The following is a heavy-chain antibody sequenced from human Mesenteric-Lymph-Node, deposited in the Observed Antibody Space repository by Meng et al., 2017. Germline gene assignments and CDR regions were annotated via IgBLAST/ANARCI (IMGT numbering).Heavy chain of an antibody. CDR2: IYYSGST. CDR1: GGSISSYY. Sequence: SETLSLTCTVSGGSISSYYWSWIRQPPGKGLEWIGYIYYSGSTNYNPSLKSRVTISVDTSKNQFSLKLSSVTAADTAVYYCARDHGSSWYRWFDPWGQGTLVTVPQ. CDR3: ARDHGSSWYRWFDP. D-gene: IGHD6-13*01. V-gene: IGHV4-59*01. J-gene: IGHJ5*02.